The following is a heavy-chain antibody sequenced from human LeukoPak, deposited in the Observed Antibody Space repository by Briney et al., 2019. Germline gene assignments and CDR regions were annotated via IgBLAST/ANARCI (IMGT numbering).Heavy chain of an antibody. CDR2: ISGSGADT. D-gene: IGHD3-10*01. J-gene: IGHJ4*02. CDR1: GFAFSSYS. V-gene: IGHV3-23*01. Sequence: GGSLRLSCAACGFAFSSYSMSWLGPAPGKGLEWVSAISGSGADTYYTDSVKGRFNISRDNSKTTLFLQMNSLRAEDTAIYYCAKDLGGEGGSGFPGQWGQGTLVTVSS. CDR3: AKDLGGEGGSGFPGQ.